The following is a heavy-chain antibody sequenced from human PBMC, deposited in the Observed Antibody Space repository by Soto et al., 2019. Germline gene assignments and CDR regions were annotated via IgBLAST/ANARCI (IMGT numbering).Heavy chain of an antibody. CDR1: GFTFSNAW. Sequence: EVQLVESGGGLVKPGGSLRLSCAASGFTFSNAWMNWVRQAPGKGLEWVGRIKSKTDGGTTGYAAPVKGRFTISRDDSKNTLYLQMNSLKTEDTAVYYCTTDLGYCSGGSCRDYWGQGTLVTVSS. D-gene: IGHD2-15*01. J-gene: IGHJ4*02. CDR3: TTDLGYCSGGSCRDY. CDR2: IKSKTDGGTT. V-gene: IGHV3-15*07.